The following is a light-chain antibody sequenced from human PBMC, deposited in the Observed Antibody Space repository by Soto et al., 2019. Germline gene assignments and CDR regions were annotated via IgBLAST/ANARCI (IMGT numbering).Light chain of an antibody. J-gene: IGKJ1*01. V-gene: IGKV2-24*01. Sequence: DIVMTQTPLSSPVTLGQPSAISCRSGERRVGSDGNTYLSWLHQRPGQPPRLLIYKISKRLPGVPERISGSGAGTEFTLKISRVEAEDVGIYYCMQATQFSWTFGQGTKV. CDR1: ERRVGSDGNTY. CDR3: MQATQFSWT. CDR2: KIS.